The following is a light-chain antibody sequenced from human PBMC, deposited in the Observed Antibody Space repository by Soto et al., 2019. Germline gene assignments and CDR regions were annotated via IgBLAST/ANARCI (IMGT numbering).Light chain of an antibody. Sequence: EIVLTQSPATLSLSPGERATLSCRASQSVSSFLAWYQQKPGQAPRLLIWDASNRATGVPARFTGSGSGTDYTLTISSLESEDFAVYXCQQRLNWWTFGQGTKVEIK. J-gene: IGKJ1*01. CDR2: DAS. CDR1: QSVSSF. CDR3: QQRLNWWT. V-gene: IGKV3-11*01.